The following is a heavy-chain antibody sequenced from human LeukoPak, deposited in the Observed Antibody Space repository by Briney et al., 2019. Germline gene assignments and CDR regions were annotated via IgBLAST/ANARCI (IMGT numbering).Heavy chain of an antibody. D-gene: IGHD6-19*01. V-gene: IGHV3-30*02. CDR2: IRYDGSNK. J-gene: IGHJ4*02. CDR1: GFTFSSYG. CDR3: AKALHPCSSGWYLGY. Sequence: GGSLRLSCAASGFTFSSYGMHWVRQAPGKGLEWVAFIRYDGSNKYYADSVKGRFTISRDNSKNTLYLQMNSLRAEDTAVNYCAKALHPCSSGWYLGYWGQGTLVTVSS.